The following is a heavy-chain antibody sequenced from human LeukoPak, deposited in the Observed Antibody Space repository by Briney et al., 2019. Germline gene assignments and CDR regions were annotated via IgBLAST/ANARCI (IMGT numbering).Heavy chain of an antibody. Sequence: GASVKVSCKASGYTFTGYDINWVRQAPGQGLEWMGWMNPNTGNTGYAQEFRGRVTMTRNTSISTASMELSSLTSEDTAVYYCARGAPGSHCSGGSCPYFDYWGQGTLVSVSS. CDR1: GYTFTGYD. V-gene: IGHV1-8*01. CDR3: ARGAPGSHCSGGSCPYFDY. CDR2: MNPNTGNT. J-gene: IGHJ4*02. D-gene: IGHD2-15*01.